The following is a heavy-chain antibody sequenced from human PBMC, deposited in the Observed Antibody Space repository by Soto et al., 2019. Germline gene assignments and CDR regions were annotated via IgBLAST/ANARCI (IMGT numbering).Heavy chain of an antibody. CDR1: GYTFNTFG. CDR3: ARGWGKYLGVNDF. Sequence: IQLVQSAGEVKRPGASVKVSCKASGYTFNTFGITWVRQAPGQGLEWMGCVSGYSDKRDYSRKLQDRITLTADPSTTTSYRELRSLTSDDTAVYYCARGWGKYLGVNDFWGQGTLVTVSS. V-gene: IGHV1-18*01. CDR2: VSGYSDKR. J-gene: IGHJ4*02. D-gene: IGHD7-27*01.